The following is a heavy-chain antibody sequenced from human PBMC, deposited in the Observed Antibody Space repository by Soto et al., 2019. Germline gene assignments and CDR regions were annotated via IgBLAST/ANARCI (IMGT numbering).Heavy chain of an antibody. J-gene: IGHJ5*02. Sequence: QVQLRESGPGLVKPSGTLSLTCVVSGGSISSSYWWSWVRQSPGKGLEWIGEIYHTGITNYNPSLKSRVTISLDKSNNQSSLMLHSVTASDTAVYYCATLPPRIVVVGTPIPTCGQGTLVTVSS. CDR3: ATLPPRIVVVGTPIPT. CDR1: GGSISSSYW. D-gene: IGHD2-15*01. V-gene: IGHV4-4*02. CDR2: IYHTGIT.